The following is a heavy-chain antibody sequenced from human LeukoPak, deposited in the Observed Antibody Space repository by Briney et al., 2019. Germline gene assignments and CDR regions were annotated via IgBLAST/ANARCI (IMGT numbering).Heavy chain of an antibody. J-gene: IGHJ6*03. CDR1: GDSISSSSYY. D-gene: IGHD5-18*01. CDR2: INHSGST. Sequence: SETLSLTCNVSGDSISSSSYYWSWIRVPPGKGLEWIGEINHSGSTNYNPSLKSRVTISVDTSKNQFSLKLSSVTAADTAVYYCARLGYSYGWSLETNYYYYYYMDVWGKGTTVTISS. V-gene: IGHV4-39*07. CDR3: ARLGYSYGWSLETNYYYYYYMDV.